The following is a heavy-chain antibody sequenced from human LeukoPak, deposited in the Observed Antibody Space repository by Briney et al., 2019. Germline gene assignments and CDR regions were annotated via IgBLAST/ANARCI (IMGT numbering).Heavy chain of an antibody. J-gene: IGHJ4*02. V-gene: IGHV1-46*01. CDR1: VYSFTSYY. CDR3: ARVGYYYDSSGYSFDY. D-gene: IGHD3-22*01. CDR2: INPSGGST. Sequence: GASVKVSCKASVYSFTSYYMHWVRQAPGQGLEWMGIINPSGGSTSYAQKFQGRVTMTRDTSTSTVYMELSSLRSEDTAVYYCARVGYYYDSSGYSFDYWGQGTLVTVSS.